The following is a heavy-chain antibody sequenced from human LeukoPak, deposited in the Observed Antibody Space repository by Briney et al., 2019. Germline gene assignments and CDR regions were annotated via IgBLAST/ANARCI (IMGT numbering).Heavy chain of an antibody. V-gene: IGHV3-30*03. D-gene: IGHD3-16*01. J-gene: IGHJ3*02. CDR2: IPYDGSNK. CDR1: GFTFSSYG. CDR3: ATAGDDAFDI. Sequence: PGRSLRLSCAASGFTFSSYGMHWVRQAPGKGLEWVAVIPYDGSNKYYADSVKGRFTISRDNSKNTLYLQMNSLRAEDTAVYYCATAGDDAFDIWGQGTMVTVSS.